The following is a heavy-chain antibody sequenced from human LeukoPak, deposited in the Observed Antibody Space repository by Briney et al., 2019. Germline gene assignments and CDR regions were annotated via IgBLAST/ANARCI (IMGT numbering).Heavy chain of an antibody. CDR2: ISSSGITI. CDR3: ARDQYGSGGGYYMDV. D-gene: IGHD3-10*01. V-gene: IGHV3-48*03. CDR1: GFTFSTYD. J-gene: IGHJ6*03. Sequence: GGSLRLSCAASGFTFSTYDMNWVRQAPGKGLEWISYISSSGITIFYADSVKGRFTISRDNAKNSLYLQMNSLRAEDTAVYYCARDQYGSGGGYYMDVWGKGTTVTISS.